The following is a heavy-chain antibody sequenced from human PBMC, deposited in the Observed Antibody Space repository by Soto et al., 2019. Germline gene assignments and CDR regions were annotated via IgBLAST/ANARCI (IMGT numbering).Heavy chain of an antibody. J-gene: IGHJ6*02. D-gene: IGHD6-13*01. CDR2: ISYDGSNK. Sequence: GGSLRLSCAASGFTFSSYGMHWVRQAPGKGLEWVAVISYDGSNKYYADSVKGRFTISRDNSKNTLYLQMNSLRAEDTAVYYCARTQGIAAAGSNYYYYYGMDVWGQGTTVTVSS. CDR3: ARTQGIAAAGSNYYYYYGMDV. CDR1: GFTFSSYG. V-gene: IGHV3-30*03.